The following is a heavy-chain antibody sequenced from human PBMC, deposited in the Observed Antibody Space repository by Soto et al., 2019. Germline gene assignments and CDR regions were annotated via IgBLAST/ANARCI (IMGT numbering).Heavy chain of an antibody. D-gene: IGHD3-22*01. Sequence: SVKVSCKASGYTFTGYYMHWVRQAPGQGLEWMGWINPNSGGTNYAQKFQGWVTMTRDTSISTAYMELSRLRSDDTAVYYFALEGGYYDSSGADAFDIWGQGTMVTVSS. J-gene: IGHJ3*02. CDR1: GYTFTGYY. CDR3: ALEGGYYDSSGADAFDI. V-gene: IGHV1-2*04. CDR2: INPNSGGT.